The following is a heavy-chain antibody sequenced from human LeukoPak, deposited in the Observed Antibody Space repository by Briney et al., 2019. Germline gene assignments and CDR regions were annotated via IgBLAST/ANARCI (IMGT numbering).Heavy chain of an antibody. J-gene: IGHJ4*02. V-gene: IGHV3-23*01. Sequence: GGSLRLSCAASGFTFSSYAMSWVRQAPGKGLEWVSGISGSGDNTYYADSVKGRFTISRDNSKNTLYVQVNSLGTEDTAAYYCAKGSYYDSSGSFYFDYWGQGSLVTVSS. CDR3: AKGSYYDSSGSFYFDY. D-gene: IGHD3-22*01. CDR2: ISGSGDNT. CDR1: GFTFSSYA.